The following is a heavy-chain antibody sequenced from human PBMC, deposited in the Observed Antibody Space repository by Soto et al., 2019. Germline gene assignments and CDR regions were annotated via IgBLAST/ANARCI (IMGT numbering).Heavy chain of an antibody. Sequence: QVQLVESGGGVVQPGRSLTLSCAASGFAFSNFGMQWARQAPGKGLEWVASISYDGNIKYSADSVKGRFTISRDNSKNTLYLQMNSLRSEDTAVYFCARFWGPVTAAVDDHGGQGALVTVSS. CDR2: ISYDGNIK. V-gene: IGHV3-30*03. CDR3: ARFWGPVTAAVDDH. D-gene: IGHD6-13*01. J-gene: IGHJ4*02. CDR1: GFAFSNFG.